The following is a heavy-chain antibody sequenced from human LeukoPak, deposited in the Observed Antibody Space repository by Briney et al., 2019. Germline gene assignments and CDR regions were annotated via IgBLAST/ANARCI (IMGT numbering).Heavy chain of an antibody. D-gene: IGHD1-1*01. V-gene: IGHV3-48*01. CDR2: ISSSSSTI. J-gene: IGHJ6*03. CDR3: ARERTGYYMEV. Sequence: PGGSLRLSCAASGFTFSSYSMNWVRQAPGKGLEWVSDISSSSSTIYYADSVKGRFTISRDSSKSTLYLQMNSLRVEDTAVYYCARERTGYYMEVWGKGTTATVSS. CDR1: GFTFSSYS.